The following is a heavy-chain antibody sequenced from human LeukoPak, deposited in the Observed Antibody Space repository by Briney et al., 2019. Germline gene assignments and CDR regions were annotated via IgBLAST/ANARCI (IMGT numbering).Heavy chain of an antibody. CDR2: IKQDGSEK. Sequence: WGVLRLSCAASGFTFSSYWMSWVRQAPGKGLEWVANIKQDGSEKYYVDSVKGRFTISRDNAKNSLYLQMNSLRAEDTAVYYCAELGIIMIGGVWGKGTTVTISS. D-gene: IGHD3-10*02. J-gene: IGHJ6*04. CDR3: AELGIIMIGGV. V-gene: IGHV3-7*01. CDR1: GFTFSSYW.